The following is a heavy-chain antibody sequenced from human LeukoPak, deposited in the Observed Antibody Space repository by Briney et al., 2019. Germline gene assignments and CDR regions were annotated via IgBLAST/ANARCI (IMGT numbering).Heavy chain of an antibody. CDR2: IYYSGST. J-gene: IGHJ4*02. Sequence: SETLSLTCTVSGGSISCSSYYWGWIRQPPGKGLEWIGSIYYSGSTYYNPSLKSRVTISVDTSKNQFSLKLSSVTAADTAVYYCARQGGPYGSGSYYIDYWGQGTLVTVSS. V-gene: IGHV4-39*01. CDR1: GGSISCSSYY. D-gene: IGHD3-10*01. CDR3: ARQGGPYGSGSYYIDY.